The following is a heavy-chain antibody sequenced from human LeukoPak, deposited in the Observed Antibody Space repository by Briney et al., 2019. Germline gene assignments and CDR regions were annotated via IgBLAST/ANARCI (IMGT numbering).Heavy chain of an antibody. J-gene: IGHJ4*02. Sequence: ASVKVSCKASGGTFSSYAISWVRHAPGQGLEWMGRIIPIFGTANYAQKFQGRVTITTDESTSTAYMELSSLRSEDTAVYYCARDLHPEYEGLGADYWGQGTLVTVSS. CDR1: GGTFSSYA. CDR2: IIPIFGTA. CDR3: ARDLHPEYEGLGADY. V-gene: IGHV1-69*05. D-gene: IGHD3-16*01.